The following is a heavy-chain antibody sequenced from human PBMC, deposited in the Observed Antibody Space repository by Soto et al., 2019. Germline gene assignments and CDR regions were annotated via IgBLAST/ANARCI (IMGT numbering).Heavy chain of an antibody. Sequence: SETLSLTCTVSGGSVSSGSYYWSWIRQPPGKGLEWIGYIYYSGSTNYSPSLKSRVTISVDTSKNQFSLKLSSVTAADTAVYYCARDYGDYVGYGMDVWGQGTTVTVSS. V-gene: IGHV4-61*01. CDR3: ARDYGDYVGYGMDV. J-gene: IGHJ6*02. CDR1: GGSVSSGSYY. CDR2: IYYSGST. D-gene: IGHD4-17*01.